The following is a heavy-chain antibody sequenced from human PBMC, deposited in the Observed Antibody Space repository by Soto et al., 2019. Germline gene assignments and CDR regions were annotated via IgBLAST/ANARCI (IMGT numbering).Heavy chain of an antibody. CDR1: GFTFDDYA. CDR2: ISWNSGSI. CDR3: AKDPNRRTLLVPAAFDY. J-gene: IGHJ4*02. Sequence: EVQLVESGGGLVQPGRSLRLSCAASGFTFDDYAMHWVRQAPGKGLEWVSGISWNSGSIGYADSVKGRFTISRDNAKNSLYLQMNSLRAEDTALYYCAKDPNRRTLLVPAAFDYWGQGTLVTVSS. V-gene: IGHV3-9*01. D-gene: IGHD2-2*01.